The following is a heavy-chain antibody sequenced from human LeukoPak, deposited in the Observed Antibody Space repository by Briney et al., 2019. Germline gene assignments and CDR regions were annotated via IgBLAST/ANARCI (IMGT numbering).Heavy chain of an antibody. D-gene: IGHD3-3*01. CDR2: INPKSGGT. Sequence: ASVKVSCKASGYTFTNYYMHWVRQGPGLGFEWMGWINPKSGGTSYPQKFQGRVTMTRDTSISTAYMELSRLRSDDTAVYYCARAFCSTIFGVAHPSYFDYWGQGTLVTVSS. V-gene: IGHV1-2*02. CDR1: GYTFTNYY. J-gene: IGHJ4*02. CDR3: ARAFCSTIFGVAHPSYFDY.